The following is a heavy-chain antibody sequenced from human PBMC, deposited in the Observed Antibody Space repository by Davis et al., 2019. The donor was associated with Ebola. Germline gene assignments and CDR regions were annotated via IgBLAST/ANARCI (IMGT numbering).Heavy chain of an antibody. CDR1: GYTFTNYY. V-gene: IGHV1-46*01. J-gene: IGHJ6*04. Sequence: AASVKVSCKASGYTFTNYYMHWVRQAPGQGLEWMGMINPNDGRTIYAQKFQGRVTVTRDTSTTTVYMDLNSLRSEDTAVYYCARSSSTYSSSWYVSDYYYYGMDVWGKGTTVTVSS. CDR3: ARSSSTYSSSWYVSDYYYYGMDV. D-gene: IGHD6-13*01. CDR2: INPNDGRT.